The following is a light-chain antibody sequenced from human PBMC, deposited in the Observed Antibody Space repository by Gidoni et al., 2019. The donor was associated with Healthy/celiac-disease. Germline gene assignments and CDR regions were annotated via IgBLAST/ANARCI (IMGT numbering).Light chain of an antibody. Sequence: DIQMTQSPSSLSASVGDRVTITCRASQSISSYLNWYQQKQGKAPKLLIYAASSLQSGVPSRFSGSGSGTDFTLTISSLQPEDFATYYCQQSYSSRMYSFGQGTKLEIK. V-gene: IGKV1-39*01. J-gene: IGKJ2*03. CDR1: QSISSY. CDR2: AAS. CDR3: QQSYSSRMYS.